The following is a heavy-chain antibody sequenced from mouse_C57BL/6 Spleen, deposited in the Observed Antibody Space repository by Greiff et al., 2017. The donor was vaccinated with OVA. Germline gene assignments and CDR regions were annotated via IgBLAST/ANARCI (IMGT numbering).Heavy chain of an antibody. CDR3: ARRDGYYYYAMDY. Sequence: EVHLVESGGGLVKPGGSLKLSCAASGFTFSDYGMHWVRQAPEKGLEWVAYISSGSSTIYYADTVKGRFTISRDNAKNTLFLQMTSLRSEDTAMYYCARRDGYYYYAMDYWGQGTSVTVSS. J-gene: IGHJ4*01. CDR1: GFTFSDYG. D-gene: IGHD2-3*01. CDR2: ISSGSSTI. V-gene: IGHV5-17*01.